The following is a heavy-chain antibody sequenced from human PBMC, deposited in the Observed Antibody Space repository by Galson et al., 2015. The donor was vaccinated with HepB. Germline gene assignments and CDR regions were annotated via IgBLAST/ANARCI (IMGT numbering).Heavy chain of an antibody. D-gene: IGHD1-26*01. CDR2: ISYDGSNK. CDR3: ARGQSGSYSSYWYFDL. Sequence: SLRLSCAASGFTFSSYAMHWVRQAPGEGLEWVAVISYDGSNKYYADSVKGRFTISRDNSKNTLYLQMNSLRAEDTAVYYCARGQSGSYSSYWYFDLWGRGTLVTVSS. CDR1: GFTFSSYA. J-gene: IGHJ2*01. V-gene: IGHV3-30*04.